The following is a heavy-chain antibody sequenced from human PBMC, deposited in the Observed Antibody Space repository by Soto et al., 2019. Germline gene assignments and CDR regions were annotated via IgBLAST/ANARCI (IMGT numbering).Heavy chain of an antibody. CDR2: INHSGST. J-gene: IGHJ5*02. CDR1: GGSFSGYY. CDR3: ARGHRLGYRRYGDWYAP. Sequence: PSETLSLTCAVYGGSFSGYYWSWIRQPPGKGLEWIGEINHSGSTNYNPSLKSRVTISVDTSKNQFSLKLSSVTTADTAVYYCARGHRLGYRRYGDWYAPRGQRTLVTVSS. V-gene: IGHV4-34*01. D-gene: IGHD1-1*01.